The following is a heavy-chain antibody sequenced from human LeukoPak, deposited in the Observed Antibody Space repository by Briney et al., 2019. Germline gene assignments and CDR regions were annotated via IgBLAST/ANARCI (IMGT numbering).Heavy chain of an antibody. CDR1: GFTFSSYA. CDR2: ISGSGGST. CDR3: AKDKAAAGTGYDY. D-gene: IGHD6-13*01. Sequence: GGSLRLSCAASGFTFSSYAMSWVRQAPGKGLEWVSAISGSGGSTYYADSVKGRFTISRDNSKNTLYLQMNGLRAEDTAVYYCAKDKAAAGTGYDYWGQGTLVTVSS. V-gene: IGHV3-23*01. J-gene: IGHJ4*02.